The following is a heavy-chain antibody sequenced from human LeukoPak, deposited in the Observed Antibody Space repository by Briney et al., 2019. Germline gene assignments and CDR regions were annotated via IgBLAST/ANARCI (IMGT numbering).Heavy chain of an antibody. CDR1: GYTFTGYY. D-gene: IGHD3-22*01. Sequence: ASVKVSCKASGYTFTGYYMHWVRQAPGQGLEWMGWINPSSGGTNYAQKFQGRVTMTRDTSISTAYMELSRLRSDDTAVYYCARSRYYYDSSGYYDYWYFDLWGRGTLVTVSS. CDR2: INPSSGGT. J-gene: IGHJ2*01. V-gene: IGHV1-2*02. CDR3: ARSRYYYDSSGYYDYWYFDL.